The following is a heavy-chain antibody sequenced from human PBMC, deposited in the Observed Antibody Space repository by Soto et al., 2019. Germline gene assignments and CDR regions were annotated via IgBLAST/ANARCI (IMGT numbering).Heavy chain of an antibody. CDR3: SLGSRYYPKYNWFDP. Sequence: GGSLRLSCSASGFTFRSYAIHWVRQAPGKGLEWVSAISFDGSNEYYADSVKGRFTISRDNSKNTLYLQMNSLRAEDTAVYYCSLGSRYYPKYNWFDPWGQGTLVTVS. V-gene: IGHV3-30-3*01. CDR2: ISFDGSNE. J-gene: IGHJ5*02. D-gene: IGHD3-22*01. CDR1: GFTFRSYA.